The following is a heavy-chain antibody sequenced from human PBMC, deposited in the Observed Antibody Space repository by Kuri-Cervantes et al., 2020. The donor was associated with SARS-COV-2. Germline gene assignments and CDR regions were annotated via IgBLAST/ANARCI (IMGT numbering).Heavy chain of an antibody. CDR3: ARVTDYYGSGSYTEGWFDP. D-gene: IGHD3-10*01. J-gene: IGHJ5*02. CDR2: IYYSGST. Sequence: ESLKISCTASGFTFSSYYLSWIRQPPGKGLEWIGYIYYSGSTNYNPSLKSRVTISVDTSKNQFSLKLSSVTAADTAVYYCARVTDYYGSGSYTEGWFDPWGQGTLVTVSS. V-gene: IGHV4-59*12. CDR1: GFTFSSYY.